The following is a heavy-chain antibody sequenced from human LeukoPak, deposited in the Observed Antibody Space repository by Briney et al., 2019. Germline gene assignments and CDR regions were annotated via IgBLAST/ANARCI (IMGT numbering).Heavy chain of an antibody. D-gene: IGHD5-24*01. J-gene: IGHJ4*02. CDR3: AKAGRDGYNPFDY. V-gene: IGHV4-38-2*01. CDR1: GYSITSGCY. CDR2: IYHSGST. Sequence: SETLSLTCAVSGYSITSGCYWGWIRQPPGQGLEWIGSIYHSGSTYYNPSLKSRVTISVDTSKNQFSLNLSSVTAADTAVYYCAKAGRDGYNPFDYWGQGTLVTVSS.